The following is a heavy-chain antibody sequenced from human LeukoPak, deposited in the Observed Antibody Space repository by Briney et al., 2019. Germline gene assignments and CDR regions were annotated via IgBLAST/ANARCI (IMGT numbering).Heavy chain of an antibody. J-gene: IGHJ5*02. CDR3: ARDRTLDP. V-gene: IGHV3-66*01. Sequence: GGSLRLSCVASGFTFRSYGMHWVRQAPGKGLEWVSVIYSGGSTYYADSVKGRFTISRDNSKNTLYLQMNSLRAEDTAVYYCARDRTLDPWGQGTLVTVSS. D-gene: IGHD3/OR15-3a*01. CDR1: GFTFRSYG. CDR2: IYSGGST.